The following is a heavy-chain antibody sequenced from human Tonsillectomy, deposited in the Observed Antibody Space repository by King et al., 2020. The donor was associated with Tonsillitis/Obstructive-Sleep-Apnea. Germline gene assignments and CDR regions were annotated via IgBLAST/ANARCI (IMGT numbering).Heavy chain of an antibody. J-gene: IGHJ1*01. Sequence: QLVQSGTEVKKPGSSVKVSCKLSGGTFSTYGISWVRQAPGQGLEWMGAIVPIFDTAKYTQKFQGRVTITPDESASTAYMEVTSLRSEATAVYYCALRGNSHGAEHFQHWGQGTLVIVSS. CDR3: ALRGNSHGAEHFQH. D-gene: IGHD5-12*01. CDR1: GGTFSTYG. V-gene: IGHV1-69*13. CDR2: IVPIFDTA.